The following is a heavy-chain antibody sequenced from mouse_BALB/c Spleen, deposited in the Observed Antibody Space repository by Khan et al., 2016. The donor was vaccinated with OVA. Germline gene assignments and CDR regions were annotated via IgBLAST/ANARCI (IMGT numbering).Heavy chain of an antibody. D-gene: IGHD2-12*01. J-gene: IGHJ3*01. Sequence: EVQLVESGGGLVQPGGSRKLSCAASGFPFSSFGMHWVRQAPEKGLEWVAYIGSDSNTIYYADTVKGRFTISRDDPKNSLVLQLTSLRSEDTAMDYGASSRYWSWFASWGQGTLVTVSS. V-gene: IGHV5-17*02. CDR1: GFPFSSFG. CDR3: ASSRYWSWFAS. CDR2: IGSDSNTI.